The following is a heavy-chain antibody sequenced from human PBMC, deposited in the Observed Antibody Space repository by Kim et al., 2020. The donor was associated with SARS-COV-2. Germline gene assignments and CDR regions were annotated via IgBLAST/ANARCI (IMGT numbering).Heavy chain of an antibody. D-gene: IGHD1-26*01. CDR3: ARDIGGGSYVVDY. CDR2: IWYDGSNK. CDR1: GFTFSSYG. J-gene: IGHJ4*02. V-gene: IGHV3-33*01. Sequence: GGSLRLSCAASGFTFSSYGMHWVRQAPGKGLEWVAVIWYDGSNKYYADSVKGRFTISRDNSKNTLYLQMDSLRAEDTAVYYCARDIGGGSYVVDYWGQGTLVTVSS.